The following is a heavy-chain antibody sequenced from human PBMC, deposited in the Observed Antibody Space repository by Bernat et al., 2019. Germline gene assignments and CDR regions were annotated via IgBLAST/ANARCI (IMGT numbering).Heavy chain of an antibody. J-gene: IGHJ3*02. V-gene: IGHV3-21*01. CDR2: ISSSSSYI. CDR1: GFTFSSYS. Sequence: EVQLVESGGGLVKPGGSLRLSCAASGFTFSSYSMNWVRQAPGKGLEWVASISSSSSYINYADSVKGRFTISRDNAKNSLYLQMNSLRAEDTAVYYCARVCLSRDAFDIWGQGTMVTVSS. D-gene: IGHD3-16*01. CDR3: ARVCLSRDAFDI.